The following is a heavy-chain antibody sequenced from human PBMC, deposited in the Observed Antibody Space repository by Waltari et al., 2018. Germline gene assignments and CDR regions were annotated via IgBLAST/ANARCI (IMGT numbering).Heavy chain of an antibody. V-gene: IGHV2-70*15. J-gene: IGHJ6*03. CDR1: GFSLSTSGMC. CDR3: ARITSRGGYYYYYMDV. D-gene: IGHD3-10*01. CDR2: IDWDEDK. Sequence: QVTLRESGPALVKPTQTLTLTCTFSGFSLSTSGMCVSWIRQPPGKALEWLARIDWDEDKYYSTTLKTRLTISKDTSKNQVVLTMTHIDPVDTATYYCARITSRGGYYYYYMDVWGKGTTVTVSS.